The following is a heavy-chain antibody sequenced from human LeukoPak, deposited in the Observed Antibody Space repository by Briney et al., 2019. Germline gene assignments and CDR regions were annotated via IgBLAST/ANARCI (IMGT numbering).Heavy chain of an antibody. CDR2: INPNSGGT. CDR3: ARDLGRDGYNYYS. J-gene: IGHJ4*02. D-gene: IGHD5-24*01. V-gene: IGHV1-2*06. CDR1: GYTFTGYY. Sequence: ASVKVSCKASGYTFTGYYMHWVRQAPGQGLEWMGRINPNSGGTNYAQKFQGRVTMTRDTSINTAYMEVSRLKSDDTAIYYCARDLGRDGYNYYSWGQGTLVTVSS.